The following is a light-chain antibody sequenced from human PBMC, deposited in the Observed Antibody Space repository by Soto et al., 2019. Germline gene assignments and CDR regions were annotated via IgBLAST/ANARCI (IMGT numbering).Light chain of an antibody. J-gene: IGKJ5*01. CDR1: QSVTKY. CDR3: QQRSNWPIT. CDR2: DAS. Sequence: EIVLTQSPATLSLSPGESATLSCRASQSVTKYLVWYQQKPGQAPRLLISDASYRATGIPARFSGSGSGTDFTLTISSLEPEDFALYYCQQRSNWPITFGQGTRLDIK. V-gene: IGKV3-11*01.